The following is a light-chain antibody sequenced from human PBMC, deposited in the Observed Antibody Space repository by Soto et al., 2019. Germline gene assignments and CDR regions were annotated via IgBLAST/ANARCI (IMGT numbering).Light chain of an antibody. Sequence: EIVLTQSPATLSLSPGERATLSCRASQSVSSYLAWYQQKPGQAPRLLIYDASNRATGIPARFSGSGSGTDFTLTISSLEPEDFAVYDCQQRSNWPPETFGQGTKVEIK. V-gene: IGKV3-11*01. J-gene: IGKJ1*01. CDR2: DAS. CDR3: QQRSNWPPET. CDR1: QSVSSY.